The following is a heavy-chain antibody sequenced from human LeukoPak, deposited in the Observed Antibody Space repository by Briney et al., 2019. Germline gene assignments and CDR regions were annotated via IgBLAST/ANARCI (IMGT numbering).Heavy chain of an antibody. J-gene: IGHJ4*02. Sequence: GGSLRLSCSASGFAFSTYWMYWVRQAPGKGLVWVSRIDSDERTTNYADSVKGRFTISRDNAKNSLYLQMNSLRAEDTAVYYCARDAMVRGVTSVFDYWGQGTLVTVSS. V-gene: IGHV3-74*01. CDR2: IDSDERTT. CDR3: ARDAMVRGVTSVFDY. CDR1: GFAFSTYW. D-gene: IGHD3-10*01.